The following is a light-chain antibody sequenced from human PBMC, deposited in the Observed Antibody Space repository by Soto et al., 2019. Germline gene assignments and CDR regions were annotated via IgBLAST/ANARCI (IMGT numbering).Light chain of an antibody. Sequence: EIVLTQSPGTLSLSPGERATLSCRASQSVSSSSLAWYQQKPGQAPRLLSYAPSRRASGIPGRFSGGGAGTDFTLTISRLEPEDFAVYYCQEYVDSRPSYTFGQGTKVDIK. CDR3: QEYVDSRPSYT. CDR1: QSVSSSS. V-gene: IGKV3-20*01. CDR2: APS. J-gene: IGKJ2*01.